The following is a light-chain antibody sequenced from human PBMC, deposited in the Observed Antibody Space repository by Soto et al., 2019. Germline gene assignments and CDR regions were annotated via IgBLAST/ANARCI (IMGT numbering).Light chain of an antibody. CDR1: QSISSH. V-gene: IGKV1-39*01. J-gene: IGKJ1*01. CDR2: TAS. CDR3: QQSHTTLWT. Sequence: DILMTQSPSSLSASVGDTVTITCRASQSISSHLNWYQQKPGKAPNLLMYTASNLQSGVPSRFSGSGSGTDFSLTISSLQPEDFATYYCQQSHTTLWTFGQGTKVDIK.